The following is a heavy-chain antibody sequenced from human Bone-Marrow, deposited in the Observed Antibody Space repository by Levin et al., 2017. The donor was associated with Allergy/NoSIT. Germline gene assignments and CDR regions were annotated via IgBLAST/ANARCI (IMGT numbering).Heavy chain of an antibody. CDR1: GFTFSSYA. CDR3: AKRANTGTIFGVVIYFDY. Sequence: GGSLRLSCAASGFTFSSYALSWVRQAPGKGLEWVSAISGSGDSTYYADSVKGRFTISRDNSKNTLYLQMNSLRAEDTAIYYCAKRANTGTIFGVVIYFDYWGQGTLVTVSS. V-gene: IGHV3-23*01. D-gene: IGHD3-3*01. CDR2: ISGSGDST. J-gene: IGHJ4*02.